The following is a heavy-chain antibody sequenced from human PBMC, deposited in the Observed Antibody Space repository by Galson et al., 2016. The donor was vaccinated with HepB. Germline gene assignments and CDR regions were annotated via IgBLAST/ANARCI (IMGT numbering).Heavy chain of an antibody. CDR1: GFTFVNYV. CDR3: ARSDYFGSGNYEF. J-gene: IGHJ4*02. D-gene: IGHD3-10*01. V-gene: IGHV3-23*01. Sequence: SLRLSCAASGFTFVNYVMNWVRQAPGKGLEWVSLITSGDTTYYADAVKGRFTIFRDNSKNTLSLQVTRLRVEDTAVYFCARSDYFGSGNYEFWGQGSLVIVSS. CDR2: ITSGDTT.